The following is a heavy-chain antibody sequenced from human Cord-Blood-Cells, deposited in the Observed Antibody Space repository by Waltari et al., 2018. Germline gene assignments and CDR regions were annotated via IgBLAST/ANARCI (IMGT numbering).Heavy chain of an antibody. CDR2: IYYSGST. Sequence: QLQLHASGPGLVKPLKTLSLTCTVSGGRISSGSYHWGWIRQPPGKGLEWIGSIYYSGSTYYNPSLKSRVTISVDTSKIQFSLKLSSVTAADTAVYYCAGRDYWGQGTLVTVSS. J-gene: IGHJ4*02. CDR3: AGRDY. V-gene: IGHV4-39*01. CDR1: GGRISSGSYH.